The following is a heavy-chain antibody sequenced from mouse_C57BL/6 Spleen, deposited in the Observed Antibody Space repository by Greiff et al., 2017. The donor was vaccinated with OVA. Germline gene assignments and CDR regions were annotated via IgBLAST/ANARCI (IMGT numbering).Heavy chain of an antibody. Sequence: EVMLVESGGDLVKPGGSLKLSCAASGFTFSSYGMSWVRQTPDKRLEWVATISSGGSYTYYPDSVKGRFTISRDNAKNTLYLQMSSLKSEDTAMYYCARLGGYDYDRGGPPDYWGQGTTLTGSS. J-gene: IGHJ2*01. CDR3: ARLGGYDYDRGGPPDY. D-gene: IGHD2-4*01. V-gene: IGHV5-6*02. CDR2: ISSGGSYT. CDR1: GFTFSSYG.